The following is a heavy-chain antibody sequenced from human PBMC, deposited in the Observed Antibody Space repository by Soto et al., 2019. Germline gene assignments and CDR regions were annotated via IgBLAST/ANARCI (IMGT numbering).Heavy chain of an antibody. Sequence: PVGSLRLSCAASGFTFSSYGMHWVRQAPGKGLEWVAVISYDGSNKYYADSVKGRFTISRDNSKNTLYLQMNSLRAEDTAVYYCAKDESAAQINYYYYGMDVWGQGTTVTVSS. V-gene: IGHV3-30*18. CDR3: AKDESAAQINYYYYGMDV. D-gene: IGHD6-13*01. J-gene: IGHJ6*02. CDR2: ISYDGSNK. CDR1: GFTFSSYG.